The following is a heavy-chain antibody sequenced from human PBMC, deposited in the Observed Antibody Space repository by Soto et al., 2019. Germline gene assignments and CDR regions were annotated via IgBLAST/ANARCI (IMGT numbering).Heavy chain of an antibody. J-gene: IGHJ4*02. CDR2: IIPYYNTL. Sequence: QAQVVQSGAEVRKPGSSVKLSCKASEGTFNSYAIAWVRQAPGQGLEWMGGIIPYYNTLNYAQKFQDRVTITADDSTNIVYMELSSLRSDDTAVYFCASGASGWYPYFFDSWAQGTLVTVSS. V-gene: IGHV1-69*01. CDR3: ASGASGWYPYFFDS. D-gene: IGHD6-13*01. CDR1: EGTFNSYA.